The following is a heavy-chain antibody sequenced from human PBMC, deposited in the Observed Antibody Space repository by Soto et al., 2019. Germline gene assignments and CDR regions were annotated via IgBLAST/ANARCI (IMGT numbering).Heavy chain of an antibody. V-gene: IGHV3-33*01. Sequence: QVQLVESGGGVVQPGRSLRLSCAASGFTFSSYGMHWVRQAPGKGLEWVAVIWYDGSNKYYADSVKGRFTISRDNSKNTLYLQMNSLRAEDTAVYYCARGLSGSKNYYYYGMDVWGQGTTVTVSS. CDR3: ARGLSGSKNYYYYGMDV. J-gene: IGHJ6*02. D-gene: IGHD1-26*01. CDR2: IWYDGSNK. CDR1: GFTFSSYG.